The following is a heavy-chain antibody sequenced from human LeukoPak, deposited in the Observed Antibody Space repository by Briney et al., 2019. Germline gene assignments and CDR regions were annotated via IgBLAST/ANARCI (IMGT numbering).Heavy chain of an antibody. Sequence: GASVKVSCKVSGYTLTELSMHWVRQAPGKGLEWMGGFDPEDGETIYAQKFQGRVTMTEDTSTDTAYMELSSLRSEDTAVYYCARHPMIVVVTPTWDYWYFDLWGRGTLVTVSS. CDR2: FDPEDGET. J-gene: IGHJ2*01. CDR1: GYTLTELS. CDR3: ARHPMIVVVTPTWDYWYFDL. V-gene: IGHV1-24*01. D-gene: IGHD3-22*01.